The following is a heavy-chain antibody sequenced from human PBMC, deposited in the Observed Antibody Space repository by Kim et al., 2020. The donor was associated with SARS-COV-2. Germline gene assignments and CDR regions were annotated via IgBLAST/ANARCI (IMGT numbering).Heavy chain of an antibody. CDR2: ITHEGSKK. Sequence: GGSLRLSCAASGFNFSNYGMHWVRQAPGKGLEWVALITHEGSKKHYADSLKGRFTISRDSSKNTLYLQMDNLRPEDTAVYFCAEYKSFFMITRGDESGGMAVWGQGPTVTVS. CDR3: AEYKSFFMITRGDESGGMAV. J-gene: IGHJ6*02. CDR1: GFNFSNYG. D-gene: IGHD3-16*01. V-gene: IGHV3-30*03.